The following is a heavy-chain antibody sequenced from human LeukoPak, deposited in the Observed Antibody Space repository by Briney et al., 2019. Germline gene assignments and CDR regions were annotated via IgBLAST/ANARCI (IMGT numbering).Heavy chain of an antibody. CDR1: GYSFTSYW. V-gene: IGHV5-51*01. Sequence: GESLKISCKGSGYSFTSYWIGWVRQMPGKGLEWMGIIYPGDSDTRYSPSFQGQVTISADKSISTAYLQWSSLKASDTAMYYCARLEDYGGKSAHFDYWGQGTLVTVSS. CDR2: IYPGDSDT. CDR3: ARLEDYGGKSAHFDY. J-gene: IGHJ4*02. D-gene: IGHD4-23*01.